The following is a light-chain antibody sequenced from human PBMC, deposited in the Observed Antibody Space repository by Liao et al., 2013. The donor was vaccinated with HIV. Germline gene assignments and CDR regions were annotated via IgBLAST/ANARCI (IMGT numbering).Light chain of an antibody. V-gene: IGLV3-1*01. CDR2: QDS. CDR3: QTWDSSNMI. CDR1: NLSNILGNKY. Sequence: SYGLTQPPSVSVSTGQTASITCYGDNLSNILGNKYLHWYLQRPGQSPVLVIYQDSKRPSGIPERFSGSQSGNTATLTISGTQTLDEADYYCQTWDSSNMIFGGGTKLTVL. J-gene: IGLJ2*01.